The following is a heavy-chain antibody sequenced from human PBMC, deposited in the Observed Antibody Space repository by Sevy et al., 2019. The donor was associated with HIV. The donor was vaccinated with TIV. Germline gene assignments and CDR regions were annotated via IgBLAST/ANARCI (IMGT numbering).Heavy chain of an antibody. J-gene: IGHJ4*02. CDR1: GFTFSKYS. Sequence: GGSLRRSCAASGFTFSKYSMSWVRQPPGKGLDWVSTLSFGCGEINYADSVKGRFTISRDNSKSSVYLQMNNLRPEDTAVYYCAREGCTKPHDYWGQGTLVTVSS. CDR3: AREGCTKPHDY. D-gene: IGHD2-8*01. V-gene: IGHV3-23*01. CDR2: LSFGCGEI.